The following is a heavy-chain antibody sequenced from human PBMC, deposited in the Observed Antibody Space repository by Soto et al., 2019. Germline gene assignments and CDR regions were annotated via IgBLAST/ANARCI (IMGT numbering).Heavy chain of an antibody. J-gene: IGHJ5*02. CDR2: IYFTGST. Sequence: LSLTCTVSGGAVSSGTYYWSWIRQPPGKGLEWIGHIYFTGSTNYNPSLKSRVTMSLDTSRNQFSLKLSSVTAADAAVYYCTRGPPRVQWFDPWGLGTLVTVSS. V-gene: IGHV4-61*01. CDR3: TRGPPRVQWFDP. CDR1: GGAVSSGTYY.